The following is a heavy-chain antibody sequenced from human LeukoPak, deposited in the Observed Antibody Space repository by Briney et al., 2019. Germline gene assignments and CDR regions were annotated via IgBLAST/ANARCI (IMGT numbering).Heavy chain of an antibody. Sequence: ASVKVSCKASGFAFTTYDINWVRQATGQGLEWMGWINPNSGNTGYAQKFQGRVTMTRDTSLNTAYMELSSLRSEDTAVYYCARGVVAAAGTGDYFDYWGQGTLVTVSS. CDR3: ARGVVAAAGTGDYFDY. J-gene: IGHJ4*02. CDR1: GFAFTTYD. V-gene: IGHV1-8*01. D-gene: IGHD6-13*01. CDR2: INPNSGNT.